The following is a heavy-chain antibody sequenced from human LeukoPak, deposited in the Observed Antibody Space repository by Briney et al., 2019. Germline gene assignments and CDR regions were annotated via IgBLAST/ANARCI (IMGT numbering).Heavy chain of an antibody. D-gene: IGHD3-3*01. J-gene: IGHJ4*02. CDR3: ARSPPIWSGYQSIVYYFDY. V-gene: IGHV1-8*03. CDR2: MNPNSGNT. Sequence: ASVKVSCKASVYTFTSYDINWVRQATGQGLEWMGWMNPNSGNTGYAQKFQGRVTITRDTSISTAYMELSSLKSEDTAVYYCARSPPIWSGYQSIVYYFDYWGQGTLVTVSS. CDR1: VYTFTSYD.